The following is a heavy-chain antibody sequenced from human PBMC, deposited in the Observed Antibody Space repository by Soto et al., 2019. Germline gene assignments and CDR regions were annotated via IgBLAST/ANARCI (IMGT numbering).Heavy chain of an antibody. CDR2: IGSKGNNYAT. J-gene: IGHJ4*02. CDR1: GFPFSVSS. V-gene: IGHV3-73*01. Sequence: PGGSLRLSCAASGFPFSVSSMHWVRQASGKGLEWVGRIGSKGNNYATTYAASMKGRFTISRDDSKNTAYLQMNSLKTEDTAVYYCTRLWWSAAAGSFDYWGQGTLVTVSS. CDR3: TRLWWSAAAGSFDY. D-gene: IGHD6-13*01.